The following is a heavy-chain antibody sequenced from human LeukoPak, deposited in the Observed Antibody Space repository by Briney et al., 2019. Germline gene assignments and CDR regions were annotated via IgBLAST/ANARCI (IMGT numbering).Heavy chain of an antibody. CDR1: GFTFSSYA. D-gene: IGHD2-21*02. CDR2: ISYDGSNK. J-gene: IGHJ4*02. Sequence: PGRSLRLSCAASGFTFSSYAMHWVRQAPGKGLEWVAVISYDGSNKYYADSVKGRFTISRDNSKNTLYLQMNRLRAEDTAVYYCAKGGIVVVTAIPDYWGQGTQVTVSS. CDR3: AKGGIVVVTAIPDY. V-gene: IGHV3-30*04.